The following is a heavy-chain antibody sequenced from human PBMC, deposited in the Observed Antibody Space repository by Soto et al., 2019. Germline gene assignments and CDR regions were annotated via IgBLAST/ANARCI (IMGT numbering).Heavy chain of an antibody. D-gene: IGHD1-26*01. CDR1: GFTVSSNY. CDR3: ARGGSGSYYYYYGMDV. V-gene: IGHV3-66*01. CDR2: IYSGGST. Sequence: GGSLRLSCAASGFTVSSNYMSWVRQAPGKGLEWVSVIYSGGSTYYADSVKGRFTISRDNSKNTLYLQMNSLRAEDTAVYYCARGGSGSYYYYYGMDVWGQGTTVTVSS. J-gene: IGHJ6*02.